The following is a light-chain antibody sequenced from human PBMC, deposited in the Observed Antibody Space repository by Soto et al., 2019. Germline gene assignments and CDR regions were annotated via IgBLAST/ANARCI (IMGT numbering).Light chain of an antibody. CDR3: QEADGFPWR. CDR2: GAS. V-gene: IGKV1-12*02. Sequence: DIQMTQSPSSVSASVGDSVTMTCRASQGITNGLAWYQQKPGKAPKPLIYGASSLQSGVPSRFSGGGSGTEFILTITGLQTEDVATYFCQEADGFPWRFGHGTRVEMK. J-gene: IGKJ1*01. CDR1: QGITNG.